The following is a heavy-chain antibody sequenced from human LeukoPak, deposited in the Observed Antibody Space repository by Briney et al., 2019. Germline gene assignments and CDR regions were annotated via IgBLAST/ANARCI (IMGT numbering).Heavy chain of an antibody. V-gene: IGHV3-74*01. J-gene: IGHJ4*03. D-gene: IGHD1-26*01. CDR3: ARIGGSYPDC. CDR2: INTDGRST. Sequence: PGGSLRLSCAVSGFTFTNYWMHWVRQVPGQGLLWVSRINTDGRSTSYADSVKGRFTISRDNAKNTLYLQMNSLRAEDTAVYYCARIGGSYPDCWGQGTLVTVSS. CDR1: GFTFTNYW.